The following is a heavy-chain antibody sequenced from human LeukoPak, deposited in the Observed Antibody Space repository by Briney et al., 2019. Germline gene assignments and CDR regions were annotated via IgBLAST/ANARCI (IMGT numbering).Heavy chain of an antibody. CDR3: ATVYYYDSSGYHQFDY. V-gene: IGHV1-24*01. CDR2: FDPEDGET. J-gene: IGHJ4*02. CDR1: GYTLTELS. Sequence: ASVKVSCKVSGYTLTELSMHWVRQAPGKGLEWMGGFDPEDGETIYAQKFQGRVTVTEDTSTDTAYMELSSLRSEDTAVYYCATVYYYDSSGYHQFDYWGQGTLVTVSS. D-gene: IGHD3-22*01.